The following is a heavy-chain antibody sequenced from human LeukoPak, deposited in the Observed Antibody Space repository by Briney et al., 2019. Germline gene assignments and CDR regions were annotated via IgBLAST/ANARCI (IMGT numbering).Heavy chain of an antibody. J-gene: IGHJ3*02. Sequence: GGSLRLSCAASGFNFNNFWMTWFRQAPGKGLEWVANIKEDGSEKNYVDSVKGRFTISRDNAKNSLYLQMNSLRVEDTAVYYCAAFDIWGQGTMVTVSS. CDR3: AAFDI. CDR1: GFNFNNFW. V-gene: IGHV3-7*01. CDR2: IKEDGSEK.